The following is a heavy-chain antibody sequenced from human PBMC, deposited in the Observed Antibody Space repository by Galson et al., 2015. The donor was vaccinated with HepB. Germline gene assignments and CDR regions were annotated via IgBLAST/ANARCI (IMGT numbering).Heavy chain of an antibody. CDR1: GYTFTSYG. CDR3: ARDCSSTSCYIPWFDP. V-gene: IGHV1-18*01. J-gene: IGHJ5*02. Sequence: SVKVSCKASGYTFTSYGISWVRQAPGQGLEWMGWISAYNGNTNYAQKLQGRVTMTTDTSTSTAYMELRSLRSDDTAVYYCARDCSSTSCYIPWFDPWGQGTLVTVSS. D-gene: IGHD2-2*02. CDR2: ISAYNGNT.